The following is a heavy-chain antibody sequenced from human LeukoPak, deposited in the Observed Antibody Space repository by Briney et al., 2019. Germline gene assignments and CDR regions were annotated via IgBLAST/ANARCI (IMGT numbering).Heavy chain of an antibody. CDR2: ISGSGCST. CDR3: AKVAYYYGSGSYVDY. Sequence: PGGSLRLSCAASGFTFSSYAMSWVRQAPGKGLEWVSAISGSGCSTYYADSVKGRFTISRDNSKNTLYLQMNSLRAEDTAVYYCAKVAYYYGSGSYVDYWGQGTLVTVSS. CDR1: GFTFSSYA. V-gene: IGHV3-23*01. D-gene: IGHD3-10*01. J-gene: IGHJ4*02.